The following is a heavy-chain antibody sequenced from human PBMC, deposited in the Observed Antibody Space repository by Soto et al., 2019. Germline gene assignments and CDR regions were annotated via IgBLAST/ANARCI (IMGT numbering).Heavy chain of an antibody. D-gene: IGHD2-2*01. V-gene: IGHV5-51*01. CDR3: ARHIGYCSSTSCSVAEAFDI. J-gene: IGHJ3*02. Sequence: GESLKSSGKGSGYSFTNYCIGWVRQMPWKGLEWMGIIYPGDSDTRYSPSFQGQVTISADKSISTAYLQWSSLKASDTAMYYCARHIGYCSSTSCSVAEAFDIWGQGTMVTVSS. CDR2: IYPGDSDT. CDR1: GYSFTNYC.